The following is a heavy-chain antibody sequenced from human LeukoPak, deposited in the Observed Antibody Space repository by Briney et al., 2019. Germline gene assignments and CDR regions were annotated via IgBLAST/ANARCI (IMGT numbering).Heavy chain of an antibody. CDR3: ARDRHCSGGSCSGL. Sequence: PGGSLRLSCAASGLTVSNNYMKWVRQAPGKGLEWVSLIYSGGSTYYADSVKGRFTISRDTPQNTVYLQMNSLRAEDTAVYYCARDRHCSGGSCSGLWGQGTLVTVSS. CDR2: IYSGGST. V-gene: IGHV3-53*01. CDR1: GLTVSNNY. J-gene: IGHJ4*02. D-gene: IGHD2-15*01.